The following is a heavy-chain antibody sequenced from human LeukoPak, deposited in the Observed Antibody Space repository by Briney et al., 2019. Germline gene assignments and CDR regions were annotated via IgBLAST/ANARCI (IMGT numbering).Heavy chain of an antibody. J-gene: IGHJ4*02. CDR2: IYYSGST. D-gene: IGHD6-13*01. CDR3: ARVSRSSGRGIDY. V-gene: IGHV4-31*03. Sequence: PSETLSLTCTVSGGSISSGGYYWSWIRQHPGKGLEWIGYIYYSGSTYYNPSLKSRVTISVDTSKYQFSLKLSSVTAADTAVYYCARVSRSSGRGIDYWDQGTQVTVSS. CDR1: GGSISSGGYY.